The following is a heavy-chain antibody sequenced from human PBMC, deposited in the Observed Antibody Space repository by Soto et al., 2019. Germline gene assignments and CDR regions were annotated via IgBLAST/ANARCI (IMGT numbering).Heavy chain of an antibody. CDR1: GASFSSYS. V-gene: IGHV1-69*02. D-gene: IGHD3-22*01. J-gene: IGHJ3*02. CDR2: TIPLLNIA. Sequence: QVQLVQSGAEVKKPGSSVKISCKASGASFSSYSISWVRQAPGQGLEWMGRTIPLLNIANYAQKFQGSVTISADKSTNTAYMELSSLRSDDTAVFYCVRSRRRYYDTNDYTAFDIWGQGTMVTVSS. CDR3: VRSRRRYYDTNDYTAFDI.